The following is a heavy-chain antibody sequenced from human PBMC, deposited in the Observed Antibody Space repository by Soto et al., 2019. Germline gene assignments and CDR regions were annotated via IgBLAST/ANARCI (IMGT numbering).Heavy chain of an antibody. D-gene: IGHD3-10*01. V-gene: IGHV5-10-1*01. Sequence: LGEPFKSSFKGSGYSLTSYWISWVRQMPGKVLELMGRIDPSDSYTNYSASFQGHVTISADKSIITAYLQWSSMKASDTAMSYSGSSSSVLGVGKDV. CDR3: GSSSSVLGVGKDV. J-gene: IGHJ6*01. CDR2: IDPSDSYT. CDR1: GYSLTSYW.